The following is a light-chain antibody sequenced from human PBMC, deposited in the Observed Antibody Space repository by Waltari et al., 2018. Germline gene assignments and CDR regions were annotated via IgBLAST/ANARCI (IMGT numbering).Light chain of an antibody. Sequence: QSALTQPASVSGSPGQPITISSTGASCDIGRYTLFPWYQQHPGKAPKHMVYDVFSRPSGVSNRFSASKSGNTASLTISGLQAEDEADYYCCSYAGSYTWVFGGGTKLTVL. J-gene: IGLJ3*02. CDR3: CSYAGSYTWV. CDR1: SCDIGRYTL. V-gene: IGLV2-23*02. CDR2: DVF.